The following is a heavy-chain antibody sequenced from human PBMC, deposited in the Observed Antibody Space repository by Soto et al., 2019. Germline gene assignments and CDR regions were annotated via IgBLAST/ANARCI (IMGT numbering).Heavy chain of an antibody. CDR3: AHIIPSVGVGVGSMDV. Sequence: QITLKESGPPLVKPTQTLTLTCTFSGFSLNTRGVGVGWIRQPPGKALEWLALIYWDDDKRYSPSLKTRLTITKDTSEHQVVLTMTNMDPVHTATYYCAHIIPSVGVGVGSMDVWCQGTSFTVSS. CDR1: GFSLNTRGVG. D-gene: IGHD1-26*01. CDR2: IYWDDDK. V-gene: IGHV2-5*02. J-gene: IGHJ6*02.